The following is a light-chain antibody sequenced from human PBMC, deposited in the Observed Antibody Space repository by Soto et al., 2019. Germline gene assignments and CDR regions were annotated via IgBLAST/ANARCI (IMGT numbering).Light chain of an antibody. Sequence: QSALAQPASVSGSPGQSITISCSGSSSDVGNGYDSVSWYQQHPGKAPKLIIYEVTNRPSGVSSRFSGSKSGNTASLTISGLQAADEADYFCKSYAGSNTYVFGSGTKVTVL. CDR3: KSYAGSNTYV. V-gene: IGLV2-14*01. CDR1: SSDVGNGYDS. CDR2: EVT. J-gene: IGLJ1*01.